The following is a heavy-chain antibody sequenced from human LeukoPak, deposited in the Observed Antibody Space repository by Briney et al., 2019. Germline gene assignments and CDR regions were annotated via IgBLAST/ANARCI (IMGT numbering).Heavy chain of an antibody. J-gene: IGHJ3*02. CDR2: FSYSGST. Sequence: PSETLSLTCTVSGGSNSSSSYYWVWIRQPPGKGLEWIGSFSYSGSTHYNPSLKSRVTISVDRSKNQFSLKLSSVTAADTAVYYCARVGAALVGGAFDIWGQGTMVTVSS. CDR1: GGSNSSSSYY. CDR3: ARVGAALVGGAFDI. V-gene: IGHV4-39*07. D-gene: IGHD1-26*01.